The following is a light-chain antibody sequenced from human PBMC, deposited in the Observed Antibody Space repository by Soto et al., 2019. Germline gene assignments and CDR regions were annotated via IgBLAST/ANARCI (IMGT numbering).Light chain of an antibody. CDR3: QQYRSYFFT. Sequence: DIQMTQSPSTLSASVGDRVNITCRASQSISSWLAWYQQKPGKAPKLLIYRASDLQTGVPSRFSGSGSGTEFTLTISSLQTDDIATYYCQQYRSYFFTFRPGTKVDVK. V-gene: IGKV1-5*03. J-gene: IGKJ3*01. CDR2: RAS. CDR1: QSISSW.